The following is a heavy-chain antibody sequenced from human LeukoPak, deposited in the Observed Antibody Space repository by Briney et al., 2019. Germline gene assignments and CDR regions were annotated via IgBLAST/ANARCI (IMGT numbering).Heavy chain of an antibody. CDR3: ARLLLAAGAYF. CDR2: IGSTGATT. V-gene: IGHV3-23*01. J-gene: IGHJ4*02. D-gene: IGHD6-13*01. CDR1: GFTFSNAW. Sequence: GGSLRLSCAASGFTFSNAWMSWVRQAPGKGLEWVSSIGSTGATTYYADSVRGRFTISRDNYKNTLYLQMNSLRAEDTAVYYCARLLLAAGAYFWGQGTLVTVSS.